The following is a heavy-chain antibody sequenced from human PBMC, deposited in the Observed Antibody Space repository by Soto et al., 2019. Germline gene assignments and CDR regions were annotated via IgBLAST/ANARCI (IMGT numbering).Heavy chain of an antibody. Sequence: PGESLKISCKGSGYSFTSYWISWVRQMPGKGLEWMGRIDPSDSYTNYSPSFQGHVTISADKSISTAYLQWSSLKASDTAMYYCARRPVEWLLLLGGDYGMDVWGQGTTVTVSS. CDR2: IDPSDSYT. J-gene: IGHJ6*02. CDR1: GYSFTSYW. CDR3: ARRPVEWLLLLGGDYGMDV. V-gene: IGHV5-10-1*01. D-gene: IGHD3-3*01.